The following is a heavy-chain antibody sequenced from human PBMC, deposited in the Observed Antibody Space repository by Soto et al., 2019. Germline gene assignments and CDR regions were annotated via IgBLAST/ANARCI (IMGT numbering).Heavy chain of an antibody. J-gene: IGHJ2*01. CDR3: ARPLWRDDYNWGYFDL. CDR2: ISYDGSNK. V-gene: IGHV3-30-3*01. D-gene: IGHD4-4*01. CDR1: GFTFSGSA. Sequence: VQLVESGGGLVQPGGSLKLSCAASGFTFSGSAMHWVRQASGKGLEWVAVISYDGSNKYYADSVKGRFTISRDNSKNTLYLQMNSLRAEDTAVYYCARPLWRDDYNWGYFDLWGRGTLVTVSS.